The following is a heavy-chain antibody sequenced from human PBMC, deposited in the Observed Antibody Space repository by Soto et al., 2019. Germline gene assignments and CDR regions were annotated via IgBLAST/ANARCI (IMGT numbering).Heavy chain of an antibody. D-gene: IGHD3-3*01. CDR2: VNPDNGGT. Sequence: GASVKVSCKASGYTFTGNYIHWVRQAPGQGLEWMGWVNPDNGGTTSAQKFQGRVTMTRDTSVNTAYMELSRLTSDDTAVYYCARDPRPPSGWLGFWEYGMDVWGQGTTVTVSS. V-gene: IGHV1-2*02. CDR3: ARDPRPPSGWLGFWEYGMDV. J-gene: IGHJ6*02. CDR1: GYTFTGNY.